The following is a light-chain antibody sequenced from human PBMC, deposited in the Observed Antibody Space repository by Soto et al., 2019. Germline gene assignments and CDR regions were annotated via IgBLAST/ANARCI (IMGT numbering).Light chain of an antibody. J-gene: IGKJ4*01. CDR3: QQANSLPLT. CDR2: AAT. V-gene: IGKV1-12*01. CDR1: QGISNW. Sequence: DIQMIQSPSSVSASVGDRVTITCRATQGISNWLAWYQQKPGQAPKLLIYAATSLQDGVPLRFSGRGSGADFTLTISALQSEDSATYYCQQANSLPLTFGGGTKVEIK.